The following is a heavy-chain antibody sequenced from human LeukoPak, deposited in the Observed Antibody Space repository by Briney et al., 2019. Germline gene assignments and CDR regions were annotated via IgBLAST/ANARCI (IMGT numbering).Heavy chain of an antibody. CDR2: TYYRSKWYN. V-gene: IGHV6-1*01. CDR1: GDSVSSNNGG. D-gene: IGHD6-19*01. J-gene: IGHJ4*02. CDR3: ARDLGNTGWYTFDY. Sequence: SQTLTLTYDISGDSVSSNNGGWNWIRQSPSRGLEWLGRTYYRSKWYNDYAGSLNGRITISPDTSKNQFSLHLNSVTPEDTAVYYCARDLGNTGWYTFDYWGQGILVTVSS.